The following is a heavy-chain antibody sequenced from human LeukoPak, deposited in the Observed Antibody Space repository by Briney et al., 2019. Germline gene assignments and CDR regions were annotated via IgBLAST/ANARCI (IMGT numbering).Heavy chain of an antibody. CDR3: ARDIRLAAQY. CDR1: GFTFSSYS. Sequence: GGSLRLFCAASGFTFSSYSMSWVRQAPGKGLEWVSSISSSSSYIYYADSVKGRFTISRDNAKNSLYLQMNSLRAEDTAVYYCARDIRLAAQYWGQGTLVTVSS. J-gene: IGHJ4*02. D-gene: IGHD6-6*01. CDR2: ISSSSSYI. V-gene: IGHV3-21*01.